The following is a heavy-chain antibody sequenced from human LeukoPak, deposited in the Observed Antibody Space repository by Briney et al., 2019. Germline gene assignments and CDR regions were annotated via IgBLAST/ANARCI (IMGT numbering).Heavy chain of an antibody. Sequence: SETLSLTCAVYGGSFSGYYWSWIRQPPGKGLEWIGEINHSGSTNYNPSLKSRVTISVDTSKNQFSLKLSSVTAADTAVYYCARHRRGYSGYAVKGPFDYWGQGTLVTVSS. D-gene: IGHD5-12*01. J-gene: IGHJ4*02. CDR3: ARHRRGYSGYAVKGPFDY. CDR2: INHSGST. V-gene: IGHV4-34*01. CDR1: GGSFSGYY.